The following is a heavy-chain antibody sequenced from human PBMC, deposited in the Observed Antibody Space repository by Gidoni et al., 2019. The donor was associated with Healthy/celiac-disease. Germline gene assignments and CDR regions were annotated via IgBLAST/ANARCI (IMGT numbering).Heavy chain of an antibody. CDR2: ISGSGGST. Sequence: EVQLLESGGGLVQPGGSLRLSCAASGFTFSSYAMSWVRQAPGKGLEWVSAISGSGGSTYYADSVKGRFTISRDNSKNTLYLQTNSLRAEDTAVYYCAKDPRGGSSWSPAAVSWFDPWGQGTLVTVSS. J-gene: IGHJ5*02. CDR1: GFTFSSYA. V-gene: IGHV3-23*01. CDR3: AKDPRGGSSWSPAAVSWFDP. D-gene: IGHD6-13*01.